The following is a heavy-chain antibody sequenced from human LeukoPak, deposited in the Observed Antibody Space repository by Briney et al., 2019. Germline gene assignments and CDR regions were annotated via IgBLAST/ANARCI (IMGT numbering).Heavy chain of an antibody. CDR2: TNHSGST. Sequence: PSETLSLTCTVSGGSISSYYWSWIRQPPGKGLEWIGETNHSGSTNYNPSLKSRVTISVDTSKNQFSLKLSSVTAADTPVYYCARGFIAARLYYYYYMDVWGKGTTVTVSS. J-gene: IGHJ6*03. CDR3: ARGFIAARLYYYYYMDV. V-gene: IGHV4-34*01. CDR1: GGSISSYY. D-gene: IGHD6-6*01.